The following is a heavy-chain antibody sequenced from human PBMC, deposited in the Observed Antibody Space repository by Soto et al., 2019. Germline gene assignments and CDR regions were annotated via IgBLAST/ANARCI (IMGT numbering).Heavy chain of an antibody. Sequence: GGSLRLSCAASGFTFDDYAMHWVRQAPGKDLEWVSGISWNSGSIGYADSVKGRFTISRDNAKNSLYLQMNSLRAEDTALYYCAKDGIAVAGTFDYWGQGTLVTVSS. V-gene: IGHV3-9*01. CDR3: AKDGIAVAGTFDY. CDR2: ISWNSGSI. J-gene: IGHJ4*02. D-gene: IGHD6-19*01. CDR1: GFTFDDYA.